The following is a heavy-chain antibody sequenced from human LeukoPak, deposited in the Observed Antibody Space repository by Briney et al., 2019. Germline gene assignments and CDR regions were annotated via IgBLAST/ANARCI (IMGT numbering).Heavy chain of an antibody. Sequence: SVKVSCKASGGTFSSYAISWVRQAPGQGLEWMGGIIPIFGTANYAQKFQGRVTITADESTSTAYMELSSLRSEDTAVYYCASTPGVEMATISWFDPWGQGTLVTVSS. V-gene: IGHV1-69*13. CDR1: GGTFSSYA. D-gene: IGHD5-24*01. J-gene: IGHJ5*02. CDR2: IIPIFGTA. CDR3: ASTPGVEMATISWFDP.